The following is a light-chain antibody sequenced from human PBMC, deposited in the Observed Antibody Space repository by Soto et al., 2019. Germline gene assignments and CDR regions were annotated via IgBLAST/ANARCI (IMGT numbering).Light chain of an antibody. Sequence: QSALTQPASVSGSPGQSITISCTGTSSDVGGYNSVSWYQQHPGKAPKLMIYDVSNRPSGVSNRFSGSKSGNTASLTISGLQAEDEADYYCSSYTGSSTLFVFGTGTQLTVL. V-gene: IGLV2-14*01. J-gene: IGLJ1*01. CDR2: DVS. CDR1: SSDVGGYNS. CDR3: SSYTGSSTLFV.